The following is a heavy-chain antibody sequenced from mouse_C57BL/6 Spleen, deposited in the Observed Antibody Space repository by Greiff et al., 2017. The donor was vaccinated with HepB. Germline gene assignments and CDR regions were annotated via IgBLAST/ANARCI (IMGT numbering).Heavy chain of an antibody. D-gene: IGHD2-4*01. J-gene: IGHJ4*01. CDR2: INPSSGYT. V-gene: IGHV1-4*01. Sequence: LQQSGAELARPGASVKMSCKASGYTFTSYTMHWVKQRPGQGLEWIGYINPSSGYTKYNQKFKDKATLTADKSSSTAYMQLSSLTSEDSAVYYCARDYDYDTRVMDYWGQGTSVTVSS. CDR1: GYTFTSYT. CDR3: ARDYDYDTRVMDY.